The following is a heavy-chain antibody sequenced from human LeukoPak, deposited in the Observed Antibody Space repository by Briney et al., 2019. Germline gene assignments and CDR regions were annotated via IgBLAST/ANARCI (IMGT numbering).Heavy chain of an antibody. CDR3: AKRYCGSTSCPSPFYFFDY. CDR2: ILGSGSSI. V-gene: IGHV3-23*01. J-gene: IGHJ4*02. D-gene: IGHD2-2*01. CDR1: GFSFGGYA. Sequence: PGGSLRLSCAASGFSFGGYAMNWVRQAPGKGLERVSSILGSGSSIYYADSVKGRFTISRDNPKNTLYLQMNSLRAEDTAIYYCAKRYCGSTSCPSPFYFFDYWGQGTLVTVSS.